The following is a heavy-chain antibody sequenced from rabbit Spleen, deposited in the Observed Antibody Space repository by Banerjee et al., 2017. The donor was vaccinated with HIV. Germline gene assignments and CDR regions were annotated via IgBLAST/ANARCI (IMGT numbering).Heavy chain of an antibody. CDR3: ARDLTTIIGWNFGW. Sequence: QQRLVESGGGLVKPGASLTLTCKASGFPFSGKAVMCWVRQAPGKGVTWIACINVVTGKAVYASWAKGRFIFSRTSSTTVTLQMTSLTAADTATYFCARDLTTIIGWNFGWWGPGTLVTVS. D-gene: IGHD1-1*01. CDR2: INVVTGKA. J-gene: IGHJ4*01. V-gene: IGHV1S45*01. CDR1: GFPFSGKAV.